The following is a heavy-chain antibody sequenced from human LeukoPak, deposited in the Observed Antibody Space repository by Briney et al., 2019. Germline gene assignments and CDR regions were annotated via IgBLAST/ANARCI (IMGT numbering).Heavy chain of an antibody. CDR1: GFTFDDYA. D-gene: IGHD4-23*01. J-gene: IGHJ4*02. V-gene: IGHV3-9*01. CDR3: AKDYGGNSGVVDY. Sequence: PGGSLRLSCAASGFTFDDYAMHWVRQAPGKGLEWVSGISWNSGSIGYADSVKGRFTISRDNAKNSLYLQMNSVRAEDTALYYCAKDYGGNSGVVDYWGQGTLVTVSS. CDR2: ISWNSGSI.